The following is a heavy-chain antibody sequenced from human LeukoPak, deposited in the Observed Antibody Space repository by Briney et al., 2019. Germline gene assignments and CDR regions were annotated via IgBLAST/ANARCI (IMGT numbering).Heavy chain of an antibody. Sequence: PSETLSLTSAVYGGSFSGYYWNWIRQPPGKGLEWIGEINHSGSTNYNPSLKSRVTISVDTSKNQFSLKLSSVTAADTAVYYCARGSYDYGSGSYYWFDPWGQGTLVTVSS. CDR1: GGSFSGYY. CDR3: ARGSYDYGSGSYYWFDP. J-gene: IGHJ5*02. CDR2: INHSGST. D-gene: IGHD3-10*01. V-gene: IGHV4-34*01.